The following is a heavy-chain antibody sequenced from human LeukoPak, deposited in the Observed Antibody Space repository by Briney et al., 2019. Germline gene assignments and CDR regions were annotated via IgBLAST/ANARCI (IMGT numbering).Heavy chain of an antibody. J-gene: IGHJ6*03. CDR3: AGTAYYMDV. V-gene: IGHV3-74*01. CDR1: GFTFNSYW. Sequence: GGSLRLSCAASGFTFNSYWMHWVRQAPAKGLVWVSRINSDGSSTIYADSVKGRFTIPRDNAKNTLYLQMNSLRAEDTAVYYCAGTAYYMDVWGKGTTVTVSS. CDR2: INSDGSST.